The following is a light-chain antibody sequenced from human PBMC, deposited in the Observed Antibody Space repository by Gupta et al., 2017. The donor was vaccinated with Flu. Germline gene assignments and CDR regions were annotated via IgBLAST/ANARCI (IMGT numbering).Light chain of an antibody. J-gene: IGLJ2*01. CDR3: QVWDSSSDHHVL. Sequence: SYVLTQPPSVSVAPGQTASITCEGNNIGGKSVHWDHQKAGQAPVRFFYDDRDLPSRIPQRFSGSNSGNTATLTISGVEAGDEADYYCQVWDSSSDHHVLFGGGTKLTVL. CDR1: NIGGKS. V-gene: IGLV3-21*02. CDR2: DDR.